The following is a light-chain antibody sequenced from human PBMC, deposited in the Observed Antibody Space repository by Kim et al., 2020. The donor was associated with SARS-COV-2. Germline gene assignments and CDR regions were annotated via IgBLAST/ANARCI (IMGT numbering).Light chain of an antibody. CDR2: EDS. Sequence: QSALTQPPSASGAPGQSVTISCTGSSTDVGGGNYVSGYQQQPGKAPKLLIYEDSKRPSGVPDRFSGSKSGNSASLTLHRLQAEDEADYYCLSYEGSNSVQFGGGTQLSVL. CDR3: LSYEGSNSVQ. J-gene: IGLJ2*01. CDR1: STDVGGGNY. V-gene: IGLV2-8*01.